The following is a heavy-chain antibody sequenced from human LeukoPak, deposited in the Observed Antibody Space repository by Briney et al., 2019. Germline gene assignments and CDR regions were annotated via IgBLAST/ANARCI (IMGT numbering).Heavy chain of an antibody. CDR3: ARCTAAAGTYPLDY. CDR1: GYTFTDYY. J-gene: IGHJ4*02. Sequence: ASVKVSCKASGYTFTDYYMHWVPQAPGQGLEWVGWINPNRGDTIFAQKFHGRVTMIKDTSISTAYMELSRLTSDDTAVYFCARCTAAAGTYPLDYWDQGTLVTVSS. V-gene: IGHV1-2*02. CDR2: INPNRGDT. D-gene: IGHD6-13*01.